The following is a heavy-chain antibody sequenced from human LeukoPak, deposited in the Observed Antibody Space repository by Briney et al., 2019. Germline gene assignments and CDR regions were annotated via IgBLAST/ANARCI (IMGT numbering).Heavy chain of an antibody. Sequence: NPSETLSLTCAVYGGSFSGYYWSWIRQPAGKGLEWIGRIYTSGSTNYNPSLKSRVTMSVDTSKNQFSLKLSSVTAADTAVYYCARTGYSSGWGIWGQGTMVTVSS. D-gene: IGHD6-19*01. V-gene: IGHV4-59*10. CDR1: GGSFSGYY. J-gene: IGHJ3*02. CDR2: IYTSGST. CDR3: ARTGYSSGWGI.